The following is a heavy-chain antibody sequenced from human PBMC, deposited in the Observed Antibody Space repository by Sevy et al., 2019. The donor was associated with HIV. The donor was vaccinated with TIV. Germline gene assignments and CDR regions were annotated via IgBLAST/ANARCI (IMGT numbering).Heavy chain of an antibody. J-gene: IGHJ6*03. CDR3: ARQGSSGWYAYYYYYMDV. D-gene: IGHD6-19*01. V-gene: IGHV5-51*01. CDR1: GYSFTSYW. CDR2: IYPGDSDT. Sequence: GESLKISCKGSGYSFTSYWIGWVRQMPGKGLEWMGIIYPGDSDTRYSPSFQGQVTISADKSISTAYLQWSSLKASDTAMYYCARQGSSGWYAYYYYYMDVWGKGTTVTVSS.